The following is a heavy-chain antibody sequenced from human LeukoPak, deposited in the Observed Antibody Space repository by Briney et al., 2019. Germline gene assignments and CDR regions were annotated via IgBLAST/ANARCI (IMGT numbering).Heavy chain of an antibody. CDR3: ATTTYGDPTVNY. CDR2: INHSGST. J-gene: IGHJ4*02. V-gene: IGHV4-34*01. CDR1: GGSFSGYY. Sequence: SETLSLTCAVYGGSFSGYYWSWFRQPPGKGLEWIGEINHSGSTNYNPSLKSRVTISVDTSKNQFSLKLSSVTAADTAVYYCATTTYGDPTVNYWGQGTLVTVSS. D-gene: IGHD4-17*01.